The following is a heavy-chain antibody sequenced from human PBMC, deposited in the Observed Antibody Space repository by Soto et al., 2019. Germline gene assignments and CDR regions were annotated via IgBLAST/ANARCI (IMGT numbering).Heavy chain of an antibody. J-gene: IGHJ5*02. V-gene: IGHV1-18*01. Sequence: PSVKVSCKASGYTFTNYGIIWVRQAPGQGLEWMGWINTYNGNTNHAQKLQGRVTMTTDTSTSTAYMELRSLRSDDTAVYYCARGVGSGTYYNQYNWFDPWGQGTLVTVSS. D-gene: IGHD3-10*01. CDR1: GYTFTNYG. CDR3: ARGVGSGTYYNQYNWFDP. CDR2: INTYNGNT.